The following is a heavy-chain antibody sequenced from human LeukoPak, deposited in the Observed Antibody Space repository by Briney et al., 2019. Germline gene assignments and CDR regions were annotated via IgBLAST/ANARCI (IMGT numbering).Heavy chain of an antibody. CDR2: IYYSGST. J-gene: IGHJ4*02. CDR3: ARGLSSSWNLSHFDY. Sequence: SETLSLTCTVSGGSISSSSYYWGWIRQPPGKGLEWIGSIYYSGSTNYNPSLKSRVTISLDTSTNQFSLKLSSVTAADTAVYYCARGLSSSWNLSHFDYWGQGTLVTVSS. CDR1: GGSISSSSYY. V-gene: IGHV4-39*07. D-gene: IGHD6-13*01.